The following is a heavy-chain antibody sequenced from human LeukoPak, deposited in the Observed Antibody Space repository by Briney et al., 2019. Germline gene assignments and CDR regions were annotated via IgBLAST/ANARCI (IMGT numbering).Heavy chain of an antibody. J-gene: IGHJ4*02. V-gene: IGHV3-21*04. Sequence: GSLRLSCAASGFTFSSYSMNWVRQAPGKGLEWVSSISSSSSYIYYADSVKGRFTISRDNAKNSLYLQMNSLRAEDTALYYCARKLWHRNDCWGQGTLVTVSS. CDR2: ISSSSSYI. CDR3: ARKLWHRNDC. D-gene: IGHD3-16*01. CDR1: GFTFSSYS.